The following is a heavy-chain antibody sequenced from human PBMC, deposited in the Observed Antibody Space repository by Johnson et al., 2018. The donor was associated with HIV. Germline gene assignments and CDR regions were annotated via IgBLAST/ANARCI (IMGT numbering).Heavy chain of an antibody. CDR3: ARVRSGWELLGAFDI. V-gene: IGHV3-20*04. J-gene: IGHJ3*02. CDR1: GFTFDEYA. D-gene: IGHD1-26*01. CDR2: INWNGAIT. Sequence: VQLVESGGGVVRPGGSLRLSCAASGFTFDEYAMTWVRQVPGKGLEWVSGINWNGAITGYADSVKGRFTISRDHAKNSLYLQMNSRRAEDTALYYCARVRSGWELLGAFDIWGQGTMVTVSS.